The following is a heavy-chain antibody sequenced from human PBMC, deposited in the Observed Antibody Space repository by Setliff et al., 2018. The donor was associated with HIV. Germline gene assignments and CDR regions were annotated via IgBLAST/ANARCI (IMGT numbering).Heavy chain of an antibody. CDR3: AREFIPVMYARQGGRFDP. CDR2: IIPVFDTP. Sequence: SVKVSCKASGGAFSSYAINWVRQAPGQGLEWMGGIIPVFDTPNYAQKFQGRATITADESTSTSSMELSSLGSEDTAVYYCAREFIPVMYARQGGRFDPWGQGTLVTVSS. V-gene: IGHV1-69*13. J-gene: IGHJ5*02. CDR1: GGAFSSYA. D-gene: IGHD2-8*01.